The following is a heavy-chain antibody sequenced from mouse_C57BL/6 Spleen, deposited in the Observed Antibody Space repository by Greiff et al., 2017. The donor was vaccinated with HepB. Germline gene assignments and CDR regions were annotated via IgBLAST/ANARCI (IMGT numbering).Heavy chain of an antibody. CDR1: GFTFSDYG. CDR3: ARPTTDWYFDV. CDR2: ISSGSSTI. D-gene: IGHD1-1*01. J-gene: IGHJ1*03. V-gene: IGHV5-17*01. Sequence: EVKLVESGGGLVKPGGSLKLSCAASGFTFSDYGMHWVRQAPEKGLEWVAYISSGSSTIYYADTVKGRFTISRDNAKNTLFLQMTSLRSEDTAMYYCARPTTDWYFDVWGTGTTVTVSS.